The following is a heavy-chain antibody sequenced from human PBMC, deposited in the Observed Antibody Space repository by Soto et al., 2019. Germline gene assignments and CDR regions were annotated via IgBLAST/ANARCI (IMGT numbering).Heavy chain of an antibody. Sequence: EVQLVESGGGLVQPGRSLRLSCAASGFTFDDYAMHWVRQAPGKGLEWVSGISWNSGSIGYADSVKGRFTISRDNAKNSLYLQMNSLRAEDTALYYCAKDFGYDSSGYPYYFDYWGQGTLVTVSS. D-gene: IGHD3-22*01. V-gene: IGHV3-9*01. CDR3: AKDFGYDSSGYPYYFDY. CDR1: GFTFDDYA. J-gene: IGHJ4*02. CDR2: ISWNSGSI.